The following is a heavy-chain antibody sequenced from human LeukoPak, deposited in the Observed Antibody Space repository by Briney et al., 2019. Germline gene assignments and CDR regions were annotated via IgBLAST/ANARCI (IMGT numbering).Heavy chain of an antibody. V-gene: IGHV3-30*18. J-gene: IGHJ4*02. CDR1: GFTFSSYG. Sequence: GRSLRLSCAASGFTFSSYGMHWVRQAPGKGLEWVAVISYDGSNKYYADSVKGRFTISRDNSRNTLYLQMNSLRAEDTAVYYCAKDQYYYDSSGYLGYWGQGTLVTVSS. CDR2: ISYDGSNK. CDR3: AKDQYYYDSSGYLGY. D-gene: IGHD3-22*01.